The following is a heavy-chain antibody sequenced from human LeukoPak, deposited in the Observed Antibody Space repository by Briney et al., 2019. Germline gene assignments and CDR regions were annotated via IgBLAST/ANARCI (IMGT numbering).Heavy chain of an antibody. J-gene: IGHJ3*02. D-gene: IGHD6-19*01. Sequence: GGSLRLSCAAPGFMFHDYAIHWVRQAPGKGLEWVSSISSSSSYIYYADSVKGRFTISRDNAKNSLYLQMNSLRAEDTAVYYCAREIAVADYDAFDIRGQGTMVTVSS. CDR3: AREIAVADYDAFDI. CDR1: GFMFHDYA. CDR2: ISSSSSYI. V-gene: IGHV3-21*01.